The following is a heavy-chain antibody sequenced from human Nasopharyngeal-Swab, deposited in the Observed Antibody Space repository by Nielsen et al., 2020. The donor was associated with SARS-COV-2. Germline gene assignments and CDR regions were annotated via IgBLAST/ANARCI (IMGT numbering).Heavy chain of an antibody. CDR3: ARDLQDYGMDV. J-gene: IGHJ6*02. Sequence: GGSLRLSFAASGFTFSSFRMPWFLQAPAKGLVWVSHIGVDGSITVSPTGYADSLKGRFTISRHNSKNTLYLQMNSLRAEDTAVYYCARDLQDYGMDVWGQGTTVTVSS. CDR2: IGVDGSIT. V-gene: IGHV3-74*01. D-gene: IGHD4-11*01. CDR1: GFTFSSFR.